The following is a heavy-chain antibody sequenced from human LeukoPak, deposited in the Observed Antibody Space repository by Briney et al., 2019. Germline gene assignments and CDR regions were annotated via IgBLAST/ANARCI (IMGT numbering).Heavy chain of an antibody. CDR1: GFTFSTYG. CDR3: VKDNVASSCVDCPLGAAFDV. CDR2: ISGSGATI. Sequence: GGSLRLSCAASGFTFSTYGMSWVRQAPGKGLEWVSGISGSGATIYYADSVKGRFTISRDNSKNTLYLQMNSLRPEDTALYYCVKDNVASSCVDCPLGAAFDVWGPGTMVTVSS. D-gene: IGHD2-21*01. V-gene: IGHV3-23*01. J-gene: IGHJ3*01.